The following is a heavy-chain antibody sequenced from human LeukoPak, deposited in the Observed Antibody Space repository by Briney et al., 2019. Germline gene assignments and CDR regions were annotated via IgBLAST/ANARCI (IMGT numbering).Heavy chain of an antibody. J-gene: IGHJ3*02. CDR2: ISSSSTYI. D-gene: IGHD5-18*01. CDR1: GFTFSTYS. Sequence: PGGSLRLSCAASGFTFSTYSMNWVRQAPGKGLEWVSSISSSSTYIYYADSVKGRFTISRDNAKNSLYLQMNSLRAEDTAVYYCARLPGYSYGYPYSAFDIWGQGTMVTVSS. CDR3: ARLPGYSYGYPYSAFDI. V-gene: IGHV3-21*01.